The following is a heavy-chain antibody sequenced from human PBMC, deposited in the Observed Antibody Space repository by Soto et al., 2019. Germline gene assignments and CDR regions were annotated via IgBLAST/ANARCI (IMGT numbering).Heavy chain of an antibody. CDR1: GYTFTGYY. CDR3: ARGALYSSGWYDLNYYYYYGMDV. V-gene: IGHV1-2*02. J-gene: IGHJ6*02. CDR2: INPNSGGT. Sequence: GASVKVSCKASGYTFTGYYMHWVRQAPGQGLEWMGWINPNSGGTNYAQKFQGRVTMTRDTSISTAYMELSRLRFYDTAVYYRARGALYSSGWYDLNYYYYYGMDVWGQGTTVTVSS. D-gene: IGHD6-19*01.